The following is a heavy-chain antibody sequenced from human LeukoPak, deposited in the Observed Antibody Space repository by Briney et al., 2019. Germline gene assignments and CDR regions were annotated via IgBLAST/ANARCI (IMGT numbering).Heavy chain of an antibody. CDR1: ARSISSSSYY. Sequence: SETLSLTCTVSARSISSSSYYWGWIRQPPGKGLEWIGSIYYSGSTYYNPSLKSRVTISVDTSKNQFSLKLSSVTAADTAVYYCASYLDVWGKGTTVTVSS. V-gene: IGHV4-39*07. J-gene: IGHJ6*03. CDR3: ASYLDV. CDR2: IYYSGST.